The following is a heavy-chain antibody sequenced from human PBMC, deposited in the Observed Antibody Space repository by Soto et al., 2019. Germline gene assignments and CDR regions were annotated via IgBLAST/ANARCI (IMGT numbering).Heavy chain of an antibody. D-gene: IGHD2-15*01. Sequence: QLHLQGSGPRLVKPSETLSLTCTVSGGSISSRSYYWGWIRQPPGKGLEWIGSIYYSGSTYSNPSLKSRVTISVDTSKNQFSLNLNSVTASDTAVYYCATSASPSLTKFDFWDQGTLVTVSS. V-gene: IGHV4-39*01. J-gene: IGHJ4*02. CDR3: ATSASPSLTKFDF. CDR2: IYYSGST. CDR1: GGSISSRSYY.